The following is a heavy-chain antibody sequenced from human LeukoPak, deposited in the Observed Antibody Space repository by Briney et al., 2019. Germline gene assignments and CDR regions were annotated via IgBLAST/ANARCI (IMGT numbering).Heavy chain of an antibody. D-gene: IGHD5-12*01. Sequence: ASVMVSCKASGYTFTGYYIHWVRQAPGQGLEWMGWINPNSGGTNYAQKFQGRVTMTRDTSISTAYMELSRLRSDDTAVYYCARDAGYSGYESNWFDPWGQGTLVTVSS. CDR1: GYTFTGYY. V-gene: IGHV1-2*02. J-gene: IGHJ5*02. CDR2: INPNSGGT. CDR3: ARDAGYSGYESNWFDP.